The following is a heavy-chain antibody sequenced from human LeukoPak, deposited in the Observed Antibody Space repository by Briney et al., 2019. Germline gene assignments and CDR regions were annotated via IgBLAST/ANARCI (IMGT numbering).Heavy chain of an antibody. D-gene: IGHD2-2*01. J-gene: IGHJ4*02. Sequence: GGSVRLSCAASGCTFSSYAMSWVGQAPGKGLEGVSSISGCGGSTYYADSVKGRFTISRDNSKNTLYLQMSSLRAEDTAVYYCAKECCRSTSCPHQGWGQETLVTASS. CDR2: ISGCGGST. CDR3: AKECCRSTSCPHQG. CDR1: GCTFSSYA. V-gene: IGHV3-23*01.